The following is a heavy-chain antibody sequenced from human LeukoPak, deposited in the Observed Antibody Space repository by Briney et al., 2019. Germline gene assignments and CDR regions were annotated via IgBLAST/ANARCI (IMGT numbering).Heavy chain of an antibody. D-gene: IGHD2-2*01. Sequence: PSETLSLTCAVYGGSFSGYYWSWIRQPPGKGLEWIGEIHHSGSTNYNPSLKSRVTISVDTSKNQFSLKLSSVTAADTAVYYCARGQRRAYCSSTSCNNWFDPWGQGTLVTVSS. CDR3: ARGQRRAYCSSTSCNNWFDP. CDR1: GGSFSGYY. CDR2: IHHSGST. J-gene: IGHJ5*02. V-gene: IGHV4-34*01.